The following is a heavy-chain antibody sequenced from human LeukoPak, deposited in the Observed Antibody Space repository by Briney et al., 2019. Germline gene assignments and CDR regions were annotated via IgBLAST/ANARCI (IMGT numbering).Heavy chain of an antibody. V-gene: IGHV1-46*01. J-gene: IGHJ4*02. D-gene: IGHD3-22*01. Sequence: ASVKVSCKSSGYTFTSYYMHWVRQAPGQGLEWMGIINPSGGSTSYAQKFQGRVTMTRDMSTSTVYMELSSLRSEDTAVYYCARDSPVYYYDSSGYQLGAFDYWGQGTLVTVSS. CDR3: ARDSPVYYYDSSGYQLGAFDY. CDR1: GYTFTSYY. CDR2: INPSGGST.